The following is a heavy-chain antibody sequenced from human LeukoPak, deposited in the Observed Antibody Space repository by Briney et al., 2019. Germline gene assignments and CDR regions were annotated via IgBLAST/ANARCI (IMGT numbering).Heavy chain of an antibody. CDR2: IYIDGTT. CDR1: GFTVSSTY. CDR3: ASISYPAANSYYYYMDV. Sequence: GGSLRLSCAASGFTVSSTYMTWVRQAPGKGLEWVSIIYIDGTTYYADSVKGRFTISRDNAKNTVYLQMNSLRAEDTAVYYCASISYPAANSYYYYMDVWGKGTTVTISS. D-gene: IGHD2-2*01. J-gene: IGHJ6*03. V-gene: IGHV3-66*01.